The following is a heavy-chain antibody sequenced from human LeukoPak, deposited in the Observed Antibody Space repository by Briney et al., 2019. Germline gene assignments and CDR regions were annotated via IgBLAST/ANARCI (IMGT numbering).Heavy chain of an antibody. CDR1: GGSISSTSYY. J-gene: IGHJ5*02. Sequence: LSLTCTASGGSISSTSYYWGWIRQPPGKGLEWVAYISSSYTNYADSVKGRFTISRDNAKNSLYLQMNSLRAEDTAVYYCARAVVGGYTYGERRYWFDPWGQGTLVTVSS. D-gene: IGHD5-18*01. V-gene: IGHV3-11*06. CDR2: ISSSYT. CDR3: ARAVVGGYTYGERRYWFDP.